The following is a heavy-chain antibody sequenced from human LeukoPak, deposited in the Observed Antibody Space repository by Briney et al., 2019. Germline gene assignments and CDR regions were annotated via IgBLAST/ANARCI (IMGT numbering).Heavy chain of an antibody. CDR3: ARHEDDYDSSGYYFPFDY. Sequence: PAETLSLTCTVSSGSISSSSYYWGWIPQPPGKGLEWIVSICYSGSTYYNPFLKRRITISVVSSENQFSLKLSSVTAADTAVYYCARHEDDYDSSGYYFPFDYWGQGTLVTVSS. D-gene: IGHD3-22*01. CDR1: SGSISSSSYY. J-gene: IGHJ4*02. V-gene: IGHV4-39*01. CDR2: ICYSGST.